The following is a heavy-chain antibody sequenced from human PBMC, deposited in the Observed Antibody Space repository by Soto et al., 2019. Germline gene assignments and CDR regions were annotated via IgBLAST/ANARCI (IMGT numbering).Heavy chain of an antibody. CDR3: ARQISVRSYDSSGSRPKYYFDY. D-gene: IGHD3-22*01. CDR1: GDSISTSFYY. V-gene: IGHV4-39*01. J-gene: IGHJ4*02. CDR2: IDYRGST. Sequence: QLQLQESGPGLVKPSETLSLTCIVSGDSISTSFYYWGWIRQPPGKGLEWIGSIDYRGSTYNNASLKSSVTISVDSSKTQCSRRLSSVTAADTAIYYCARQISVRSYDSSGSRPKYYFDYWGQGTLVTVSS.